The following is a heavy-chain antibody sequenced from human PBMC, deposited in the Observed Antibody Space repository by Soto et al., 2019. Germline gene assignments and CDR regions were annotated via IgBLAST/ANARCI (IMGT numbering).Heavy chain of an antibody. CDR2: INSDGSST. V-gene: IGHV3-74*01. CDR1: GFTFSSYR. D-gene: IGHD2-2*02. CDR3: VRDEGGWYTS. J-gene: IGHJ5*02. Sequence: EVQLMESGGGLVQPGGSLRLSCAASGFTFSSYRMHWVRQAPGMVLVWVSRINSDGSSTTYEYSVKVRFTISRDNAKNTLYLQMNSLRAEDTAVYYCVRDEGGWYTSWGQGTLVTVSS.